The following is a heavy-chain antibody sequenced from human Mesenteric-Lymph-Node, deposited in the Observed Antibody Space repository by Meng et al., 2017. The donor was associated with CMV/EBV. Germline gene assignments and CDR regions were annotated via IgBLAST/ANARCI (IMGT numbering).Heavy chain of an antibody. Sequence: ASVKVSCKASGYTFIGYYMHWVRQAPGQGLEWMGWINPNSGNTAYAQKFQGRVTMTRNTSISTAYMELSSLRSEDTAMYYCAKAGSWYWTYYYAMDVWGQGTTVTVSS. CDR1: GYTFIGYY. J-gene: IGHJ6*02. CDR3: AKAGSWYWTYYYAMDV. CDR2: INPNSGNT. D-gene: IGHD6-13*01. V-gene: IGHV1-8*02.